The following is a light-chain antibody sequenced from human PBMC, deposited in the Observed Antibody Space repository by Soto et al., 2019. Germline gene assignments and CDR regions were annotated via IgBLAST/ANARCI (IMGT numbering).Light chain of an antibody. Sequence: DIQMTQSPSSLSASVGDRVTITCRASQTISGYLNWYQQKPGKAPELLIYAASSLQSGVPSRFSGSGSGTDFTLTISSLQPEDFAIYYCQQVKSYPITFGQGTRLEIK. V-gene: IGKV1-39*01. J-gene: IGKJ5*01. CDR1: QTISGY. CDR3: QQVKSYPIT. CDR2: AAS.